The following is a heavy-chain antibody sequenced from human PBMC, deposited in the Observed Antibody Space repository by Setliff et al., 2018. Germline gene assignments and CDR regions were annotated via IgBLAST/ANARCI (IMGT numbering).Heavy chain of an antibody. CDR3: ERLVRHCTRISCQRTSEADL. CDR1: GYILSGDY. Sequence: SVTDSRMGSGYILSGDYMHWVRMEAGQGLEWMGMIKPDGGSTSYAQNFQGRVTMTTDTSTSTAYMELRSLRADDTAVYYCERLVRHCTRISCQRTSEADLWGQGTQVTVSS. CDR2: IKPDGGST. V-gene: IGHV1-46*01. D-gene: IGHD2-15*01. J-gene: IGHJ5*02.